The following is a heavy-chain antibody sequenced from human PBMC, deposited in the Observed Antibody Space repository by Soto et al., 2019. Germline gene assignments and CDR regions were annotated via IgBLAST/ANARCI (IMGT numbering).Heavy chain of an antibody. J-gene: IGHJ5*02. D-gene: IGHD2-21*02. CDR1: GGSITDYS. CDR2: IFSSGST. Sequence: PSETLPRTCTVSGGSITDYSWVWIRQPAGKGLEWIGRIFSSGSTKYNPSLKGRITMSLDTSKNQFSLKLNSATATDTAVYFCARDQGVVVTADNWFDPWGQGILVTVSS. CDR3: ARDQGVVVTADNWFDP. V-gene: IGHV4-4*07.